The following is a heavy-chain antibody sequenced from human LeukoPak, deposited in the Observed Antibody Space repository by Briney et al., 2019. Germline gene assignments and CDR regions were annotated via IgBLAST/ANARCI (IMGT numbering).Heavy chain of an antibody. Sequence: SETLSLTCAVYGGSFSGYYWSWIRQPPGKGLEWIGEINHSGSTNYNPSLKSRVTISVDTSKNQFSLKLSSVTAADTAVYYCARRRSGGSYKGRFDYWGQGTLVTVSS. D-gene: IGHD2-15*01. CDR2: INHSGST. CDR3: ARRRSGGSYKGRFDY. V-gene: IGHV4-34*01. CDR1: GGSFSGYY. J-gene: IGHJ4*02.